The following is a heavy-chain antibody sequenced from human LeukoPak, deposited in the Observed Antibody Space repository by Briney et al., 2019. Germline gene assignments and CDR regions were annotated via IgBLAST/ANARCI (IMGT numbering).Heavy chain of an antibody. D-gene: IGHD5-24*01. CDR1: GDSVSSSPYY. Sequence: SETLSLTCSVSGDSVSSSPYYWGWIRQPPGKGLEWIGNTFSTSTLYNASLRSRVTIVVDTSKNQFSLKLTSATAADTAIYFCARYKFHNYFNPWGQGTLVVVSS. V-gene: IGHV4-61*01. CDR2: TFSTST. J-gene: IGHJ5*02. CDR3: ARYKFHNYFNP.